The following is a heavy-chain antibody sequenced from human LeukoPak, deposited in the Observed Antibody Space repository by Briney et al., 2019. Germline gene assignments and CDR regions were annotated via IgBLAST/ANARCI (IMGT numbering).Heavy chain of an antibody. J-gene: IGHJ5*02. V-gene: IGHV1-24*01. CDR1: GYTLTELS. D-gene: IGHD3-10*01. Sequence: ASVKVSCKVSGYTLTELSMHWVRQAPGKGLEWMGGFDPEDGETIYAQKFQGRVTMTEDTSTDTAYMELSSLRSEDTAVYYCARKLLWFGELNWFDPWGQGTLVTVSS. CDR3: ARKLLWFGELNWFDP. CDR2: FDPEDGET.